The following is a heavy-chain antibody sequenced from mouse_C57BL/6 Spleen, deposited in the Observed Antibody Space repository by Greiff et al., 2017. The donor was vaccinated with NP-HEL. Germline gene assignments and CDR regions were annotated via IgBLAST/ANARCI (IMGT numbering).Heavy chain of an antibody. J-gene: IGHJ3*01. CDR1: GFTFSSYA. CDR3: TRDGDYYGSSHGFAY. CDR2: ISSGGDYI. Sequence: EVKLVESGEGLVKPGGSLKLSCAASGFTFSSYAMSWVRQTPEKRLEWVAYISSGGDYIYYADTVKGRFTISRDNARNTLYLQMSSLKSEDTAMYYCTRDGDYYGSSHGFAYWGQGTLVTVSA. V-gene: IGHV5-9-1*02. D-gene: IGHD1-1*01.